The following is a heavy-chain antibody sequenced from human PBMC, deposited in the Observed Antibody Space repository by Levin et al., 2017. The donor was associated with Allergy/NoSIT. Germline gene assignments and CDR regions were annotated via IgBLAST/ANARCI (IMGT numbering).Heavy chain of an antibody. J-gene: IGHJ5*02. CDR2: ISGSGSTI. Sequence: GGSLRLSCAASGFTFSSYEMNWVRQAPGKGLEWVSYISGSGSTIYYADSVKGRFTISRDNAKNSLYLQMNSLRAEDTAVYYCAREGEYSGYDFSSWGQGTLVTVSS. V-gene: IGHV3-48*03. CDR1: GFTFSSYE. D-gene: IGHD5-12*01. CDR3: AREGEYSGYDFSS.